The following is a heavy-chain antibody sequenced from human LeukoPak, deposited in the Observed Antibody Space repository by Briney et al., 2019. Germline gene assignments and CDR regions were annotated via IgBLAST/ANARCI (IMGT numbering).Heavy chain of an antibody. CDR3: ARGEYYDFWSGYYRFDP. V-gene: IGHV1-2*02. J-gene: IGHJ5*02. CDR2: INPNSDGT. D-gene: IGHD3-3*01. CDR1: GYTFTGYY. Sequence: ASVKVSCKASGYTFTGYYMHWVRQAPGQGLEWMGWINPNSDGTNYAQKFQGRVTMTRDTSISTAYMELSRLRSDDTAVYYCARGEYYDFWSGYYRFDPWGQGTLVTDSS.